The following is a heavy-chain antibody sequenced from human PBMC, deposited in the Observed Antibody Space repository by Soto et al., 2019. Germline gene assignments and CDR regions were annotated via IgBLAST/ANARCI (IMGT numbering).Heavy chain of an antibody. CDR1: GGTFSSYA. J-gene: IGHJ6*02. Sequence: QVQLVQSGAEVKKPGSSVKVSCKASGGTFSSYAISWVRQAPGQGLEWMGGIIPIFGTANYAQKFQGRATXXADESTSRAYMELSSLRSEDTAVYYCARGGLRFLESHGMDVWGQGTTVTVSS. CDR3: ARGGLRFLESHGMDV. V-gene: IGHV1-69*12. D-gene: IGHD3-3*01. CDR2: IIPIFGTA.